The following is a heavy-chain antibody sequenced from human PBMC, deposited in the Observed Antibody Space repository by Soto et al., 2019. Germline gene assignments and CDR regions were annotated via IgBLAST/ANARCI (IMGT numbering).Heavy chain of an antibody. J-gene: IGHJ4*02. V-gene: IGHV3-15*01. CDR1: GFTFSTAW. CDR2: IKTKTDGETT. CDR3: NAKWLANFDY. D-gene: IGHD6-19*01. Sequence: EVQLVESGGGLVKPGGSLRLSCAASGFTFSTAWMSWVRQAPGKGLEWVGRIKTKTDGETTDYAAPVKGRFTISRDDSKNTLYLKMNGRKTEDTAGYFWNAKWLANFDYWGPGTLVPVPP.